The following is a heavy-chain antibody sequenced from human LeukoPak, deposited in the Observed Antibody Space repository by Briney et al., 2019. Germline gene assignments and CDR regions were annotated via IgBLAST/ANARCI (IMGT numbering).Heavy chain of an antibody. Sequence: PGGSLRLSCAASGFTFSDAVMSWVRQAPGKGLEWVSAISGDGGVTYYAASVKGRFTISRDNSKNTLYPQMNSLRAEDTAVYYCAKLGGQEVYNYYVGVWGKGTTVAVSS. D-gene: IGHD3-16*01. CDR1: GFTFSDAV. CDR2: ISGDGGVT. V-gene: IGHV3-23*01. J-gene: IGHJ6*03. CDR3: AKLGGQEVYNYYVGV.